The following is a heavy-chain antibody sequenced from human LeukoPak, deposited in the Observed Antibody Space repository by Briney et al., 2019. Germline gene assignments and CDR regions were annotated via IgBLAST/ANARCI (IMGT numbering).Heavy chain of an antibody. J-gene: IGHJ6*03. Sequence: PGGSLRLSCAASGFTFSNAWMSWVRQAPGKGLEWVGRIKSKTDGGTTDYAAPVKGRFTISRDDSKNTLYLQMNSLKTEDTAVYYCTTDFGIAAGGIVDYYYYMDAWGKGTTVTVSS. V-gene: IGHV3-15*01. CDR2: IKSKTDGGTT. CDR1: GFTFSNAW. D-gene: IGHD6-13*01. CDR3: TTDFGIAAGGIVDYYYYMDA.